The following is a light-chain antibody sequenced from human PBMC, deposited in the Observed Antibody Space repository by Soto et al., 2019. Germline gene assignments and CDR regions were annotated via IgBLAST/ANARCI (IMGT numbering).Light chain of an antibody. CDR3: QQYYSSPLT. CDR2: WAS. Sequence: DIVMTQSPDSLTVSLGERATINCESSQSVLYSSNNKNYLAWYQQKPGQPPKLLIYWASTRESGVPDRFSGSGSGTDFTLTISSLQAEDAAVYYCQQYYSSPLTFGGGTKVEVK. V-gene: IGKV4-1*01. CDR1: QSVLYSSNNKNY. J-gene: IGKJ4*01.